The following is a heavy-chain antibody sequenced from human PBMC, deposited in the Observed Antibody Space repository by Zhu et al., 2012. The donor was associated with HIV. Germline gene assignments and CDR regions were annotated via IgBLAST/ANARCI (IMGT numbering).Heavy chain of an antibody. D-gene: IGHD1-14*01. Sequence: QVQLQESGPGLVKPSETLSLTCAVSGFSISSGYYWGWIRQPPGRGLEWIGNIYHSGSTYYNPSLKSRITISVATSKNQFSLKLSSVTAADTAVYYCAKTRQQLTPFDYWGQGTLVTVSS. CDR3: AKTRQQLTPFDY. CDR1: GFSISSGYY. V-gene: IGHV4-38-2*01. J-gene: IGHJ4*02. CDR2: IYHSGST.